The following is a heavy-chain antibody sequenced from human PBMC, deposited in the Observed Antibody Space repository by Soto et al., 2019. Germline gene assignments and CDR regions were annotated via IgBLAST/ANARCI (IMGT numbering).Heavy chain of an antibody. CDR1: GYTFTSYG. CDR3: ARDAAYKWNDGGWFDP. J-gene: IGHJ5*02. V-gene: IGHV1-18*01. CDR2: ISAYNGNT. Sequence: QVQLVQSGAEVKKPGASVKVSCKASGYTFTSYGISWVRQASGQGLEWMGWISAYNGNTKYAQKPXGXVXMXXDPSTSTAYMDLRSLSSDDTAVYYRARDAAYKWNDGGWFDPWGQGTLVTVSS. D-gene: IGHD1-1*01.